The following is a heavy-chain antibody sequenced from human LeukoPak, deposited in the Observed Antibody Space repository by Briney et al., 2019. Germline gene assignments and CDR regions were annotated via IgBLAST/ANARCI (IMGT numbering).Heavy chain of an antibody. CDR2: INSDGSST. V-gene: IGHV3-74*01. CDR1: GFTFSSYW. J-gene: IGHJ6*02. D-gene: IGHD1-26*01. Sequence: GGSLRLSCAASGFTFSSYWMHWVRQAPGKGLVWVSRINSDGSSTSYADSVKGRFTISRDNAKNTLYLQMNSLRAEDTAVYYCARVRSGSSAGNYGMDVWGQGTTVTVSS. CDR3: ARVRSGSSAGNYGMDV.